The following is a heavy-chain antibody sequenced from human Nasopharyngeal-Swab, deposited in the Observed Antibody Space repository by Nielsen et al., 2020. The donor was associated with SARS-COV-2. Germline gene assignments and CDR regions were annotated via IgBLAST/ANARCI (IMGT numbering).Heavy chain of an antibody. Sequence: WVRQPPGKGVEWMGGIIPIFGTANYAQKFQGRVTITADKSTSTAHMELSSLRSEDTAVYYCAVTPGYISDYYFDYWGQGTLVTVSS. J-gene: IGHJ4*02. D-gene: IGHD1-1*01. CDR2: IIPIFGTA. CDR3: AVTPGYISDYYFDY. V-gene: IGHV1-69*06.